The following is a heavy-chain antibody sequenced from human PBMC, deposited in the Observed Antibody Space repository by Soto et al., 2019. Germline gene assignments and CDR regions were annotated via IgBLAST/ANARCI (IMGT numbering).Heavy chain of an antibody. CDR1: GGTFSSYA. CDR3: ARGEYSSSYYYGMDV. V-gene: IGHV1-69*06. D-gene: IGHD6-6*01. Sequence: ASVKVSCKASGGTFSSYAISWVRQAPGQGLEWMGGIIPIFGTANYAQKFQGRVTITADKSTSTAYMELSSLRSEETAVYYCARGEYSSSYYYGMDVWGQGTTVTVSS. J-gene: IGHJ6*02. CDR2: IIPIFGTA.